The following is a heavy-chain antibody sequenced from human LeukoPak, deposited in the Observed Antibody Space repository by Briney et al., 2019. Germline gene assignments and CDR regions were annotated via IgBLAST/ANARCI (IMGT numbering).Heavy chain of an antibody. V-gene: IGHV4-34*01. CDR2: INHSGST. J-gene: IGHJ5*02. D-gene: IGHD6-13*01. Sequence: SETLSLTCAVYGGSFSGYYWSWIRQPPGKGLEWIGEINHSGSTNYNPSLKSRVTISVDTSKNQFSLKLSSVTAADTAVYYCARTRQFPRRHVAGWFDPWGQGTLVTVSS. CDR3: ARTRQFPRRHVAGWFDP. CDR1: GGSFSGYY.